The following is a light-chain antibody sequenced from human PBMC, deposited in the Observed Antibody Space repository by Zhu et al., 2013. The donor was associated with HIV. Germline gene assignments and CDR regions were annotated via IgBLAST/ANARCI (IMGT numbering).Light chain of an antibody. J-gene: IGLJ2*01. CDR3: QVWDSSTV. CDR1: KLEDKY. CDR2: QDI. Sequence: SYELTQPPSVSVSPGQTATITCSGDKLEDKYVCWYQQKSGQSPVLVIYQDIKRPSGIPERFSGSNSGNTATLTISGTQPMDEADYYCQVWDSSTVFGGGTKLTVL. V-gene: IGLV3-1*01.